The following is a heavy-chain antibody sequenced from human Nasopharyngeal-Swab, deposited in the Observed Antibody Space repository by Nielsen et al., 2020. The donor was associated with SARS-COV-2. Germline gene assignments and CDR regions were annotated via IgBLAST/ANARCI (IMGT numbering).Heavy chain of an antibody. J-gene: IGHJ6*02. CDR1: GFTFSSYA. D-gene: IGHD3-10*01. Sequence: SLKISCAASGFTFSSYAMHWVRQAPGKGLEWVAVISYDGSNKYYADSVKGRFTISRDNSKNTLYLQMNRLRAEDTAVYYCARAGSGSYYYGMDVWGQGTTVTVSS. V-gene: IGHV3-30-3*01. CDR3: ARAGSGSYYYGMDV. CDR2: ISYDGSNK.